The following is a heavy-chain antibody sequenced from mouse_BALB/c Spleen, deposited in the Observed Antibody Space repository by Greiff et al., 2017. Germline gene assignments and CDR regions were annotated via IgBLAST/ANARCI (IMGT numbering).Heavy chain of an antibody. D-gene: IGHD2-1*01. CDR1: GFTLSSYA. CDR3: ASIYYGNEAMDY. Sequence: EVKVVESGGGLVKPGGSLKLSCAASGFTLSSYAMSWVRQTPEKRLEWVASISSGGSTYYPDSVKGRFTISRDNARNILYLQMSSLRSEDTAMYYCASIYYGNEAMDYWGQGTSVTGSS. V-gene: IGHV5-6-5*01. CDR2: ISSGGST. J-gene: IGHJ4*01.